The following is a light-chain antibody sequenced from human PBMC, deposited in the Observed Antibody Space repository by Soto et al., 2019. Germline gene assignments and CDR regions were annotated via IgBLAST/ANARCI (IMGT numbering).Light chain of an antibody. CDR3: QQYGLSPPYT. CDR2: GAS. CDR1: QTVSSSY. Sequence: ELVLTQSPGTLSLSPGERATLSCTASQTVSSSYLAWYQQKPGQAPSLVIYGASNRATRISDRFSGSGSGTGFTLTISGLEPHDFAVYYCQQYGLSPPYTFGQETKLEI. V-gene: IGKV3-20*01. J-gene: IGKJ2*01.